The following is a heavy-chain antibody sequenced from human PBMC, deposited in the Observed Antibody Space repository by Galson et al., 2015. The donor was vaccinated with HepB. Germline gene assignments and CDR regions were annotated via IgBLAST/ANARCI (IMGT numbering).Heavy chain of an antibody. J-gene: IGHJ6*02. CDR3: ARRYGYEYGFGYYCYAMDV. CDR1: GGSFSGHY. V-gene: IGHV4-34*01. D-gene: IGHD4/OR15-4a*01. Sequence: ETLSLTCAVSGGSFSGHYWSWIRQSPGKGLEWIGEINHSGSTNYNPSLKSRVTMSVDTSKNQVSLKVRSVTAADTALYFCARRYGYEYGFGYYCYAMDVWGQGTTVTVSS. CDR2: INHSGST.